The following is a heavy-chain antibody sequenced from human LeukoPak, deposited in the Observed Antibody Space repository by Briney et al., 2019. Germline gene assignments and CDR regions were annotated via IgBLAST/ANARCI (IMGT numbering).Heavy chain of an antibody. CDR2: IYYSGST. D-gene: IGHD3-10*01. CDR1: GGSISSYY. J-gene: IGHJ6*03. V-gene: IGHV4-59*08. CDR3: ARMVRGRGYYYYYMDV. Sequence: SETLSLTCTVSGGSISSYYWSWIRQPPGKGLEWTGYIYYSGSTNYNPSLKSRVTISVDTSKNEFSLKLSSVTAADTAVYSCARMVRGRGYYYYYMDVWGKGTTVTVSS.